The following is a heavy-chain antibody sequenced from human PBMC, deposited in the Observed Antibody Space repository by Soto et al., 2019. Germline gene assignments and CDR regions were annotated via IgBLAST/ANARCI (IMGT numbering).Heavy chain of an antibody. CDR1: RYTFTGYY. D-gene: IGHD4-17*01. Sequence: GASVKVSCKASRYTFTGYYMHWVRQAPGQGLEWMGWINPNNGNTNYAQKLQGRVTMTTDTSTSTAYMELRSLRSDDTAGYYCARGSSGDYAYYGRDVGGQGTTVTVSS. V-gene: IGHV1-18*04. CDR2: INPNNGNT. J-gene: IGHJ6*02. CDR3: ARGSSGDYAYYGRDV.